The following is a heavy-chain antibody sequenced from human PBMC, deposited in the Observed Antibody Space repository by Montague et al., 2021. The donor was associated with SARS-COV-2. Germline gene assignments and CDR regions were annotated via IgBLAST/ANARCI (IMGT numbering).Heavy chain of an antibody. V-gene: IGHV4-38-2*02. CDR2: INHSGTP. Sequence: SETLSLTCTVSGFSIGSGDYWGWILQPPRKGLVWIGSINHSGTPYYNPPPQSRLTMSIDTSTNQFSLMLTSVTAADTAAFFCVREKAGGLRNVFDIWGQGTTVTVSS. CDR3: VREKAGGLRNVFDI. CDR1: GFSIGSGDY. J-gene: IGHJ3*02. D-gene: IGHD2-15*01.